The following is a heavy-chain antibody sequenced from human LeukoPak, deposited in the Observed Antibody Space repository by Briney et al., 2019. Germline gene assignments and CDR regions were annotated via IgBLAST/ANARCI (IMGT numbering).Heavy chain of an antibody. CDR3: ARATYYFGVDI. CDR2: IYYSGST. J-gene: IGHJ3*02. V-gene: IGHV4-59*01. Sequence: PSETLSLTCTVSGGSISSYYWSWIRQPPGKGLEWIGYIYYSGSTNYNPSLKSRVTISVDTSKSQFSLKLSSVTAADTAVYYCARATYYFGVDIWGQGTMVTVSS. CDR1: GGSISSYY. D-gene: IGHD3-10*01.